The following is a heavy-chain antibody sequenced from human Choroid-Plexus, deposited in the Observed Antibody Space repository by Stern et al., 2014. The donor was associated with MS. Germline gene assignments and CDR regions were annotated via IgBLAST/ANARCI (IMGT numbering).Heavy chain of an antibody. CDR1: GFTFGSCA. V-gene: IGHV3-30*18. CDR2: VSYDGSNK. J-gene: IGHJ5*02. D-gene: IGHD2/OR15-2a*01. CDR3: AKDRQYLTYFFDH. Sequence: QEQLVESGGGVVQPGRPLRLSCVASGFTFGSCAMHWVRQAPGKGLAGVAGVSYDGSNKYYADSVKGRFTISRDNSQNTLYMQMSSLRPEDTAVYYCAKDRQYLTYFFDHWGQGSLVTVSS.